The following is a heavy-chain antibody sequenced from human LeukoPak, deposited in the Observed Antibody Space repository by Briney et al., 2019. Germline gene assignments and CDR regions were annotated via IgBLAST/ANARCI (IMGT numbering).Heavy chain of an antibody. CDR3: AKDFDSSGWYGSYYYYYGMDV. CDR2: ISYDGSNK. J-gene: IGHJ6*02. Sequence: GGSLRLSCAASGFTVSSYGMHWVRQAPGKGLEWVAVISYDGSNKYYADTGKGLFTISRDNSNTTLYLQMRSLRAEDTAGYYCAKDFDSSGWYGSYYYYYGMDVWGQGHTAIVSS. D-gene: IGHD6-19*01. V-gene: IGHV3-30*18. CDR1: GFTVSSYG.